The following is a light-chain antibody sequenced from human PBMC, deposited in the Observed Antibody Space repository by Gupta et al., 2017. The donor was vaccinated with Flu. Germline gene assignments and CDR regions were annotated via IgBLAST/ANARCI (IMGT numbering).Light chain of an antibody. CDR3: SAYVRSNNVYV. V-gene: IGLV2-8*01. J-gene: IGLJ1*01. Sequence: QSALTQPPSASGSPVQSVTLSCTGTISDVGSSNLVSWYQQHPGKAPKLMIYDVNKRPSGVPDRFSGSKSGNTASLTVSGLQVEDEADYYCSAYVRSNNVYVFGTGTKVTVL. CDR1: ISDVGSSNL. CDR2: DVN.